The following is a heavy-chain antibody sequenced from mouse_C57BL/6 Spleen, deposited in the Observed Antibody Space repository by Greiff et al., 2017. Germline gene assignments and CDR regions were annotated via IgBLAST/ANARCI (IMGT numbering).Heavy chain of an antibody. D-gene: IGHD2-3*01. J-gene: IGHJ4*01. CDR3: ARDDGYCGRHAMDY. CDR1: GYTFTSYW. V-gene: IGHV1-59*01. CDR2: IDPSDSYT. Sequence: VQLQQPGAELVRPGTSVKLSCKASGYTFTSYWMPWVKQRPGQGLEWIGIIDPSDSYTNYNQKFKGKATLTVDTSSSTAYMQLSSLTYEDSAVYYCARDDGYCGRHAMDYWGQGTSVTVSS.